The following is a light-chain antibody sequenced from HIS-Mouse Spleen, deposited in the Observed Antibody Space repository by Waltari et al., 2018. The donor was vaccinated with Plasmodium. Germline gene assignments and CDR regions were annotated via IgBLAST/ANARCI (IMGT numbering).Light chain of an antibody. CDR1: SPNIGAGYD. Sequence: QSVLTQPPSVSGAPGQRVTLSCTGSSPNIGAGYDVHSYQQIPGTAPKLLIYGNSNRPSGVPDRFSGSKSGTSASLAITGLQAEDEADYYCQSYDSSLSEVVFGGGTKLTVL. CDR3: QSYDSSLSEVV. J-gene: IGLJ2*01. V-gene: IGLV1-40*01. CDR2: GNS.